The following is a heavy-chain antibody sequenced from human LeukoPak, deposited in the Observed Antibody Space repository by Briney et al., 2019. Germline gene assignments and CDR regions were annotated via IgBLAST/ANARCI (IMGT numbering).Heavy chain of an antibody. D-gene: IGHD6-13*01. CDR2: INPNSGGT. CDR1: GGTFSSYA. CDR3: ARVSGSSWGGDFDY. J-gene: IGHJ4*02. V-gene: IGHV1-2*06. Sequence: ASVKVSCKASGGTFSSYAISWVRQAPGQGLEWMGRINPNSGGTNYAQKFQGRVTMTRDTSISTAYMELSRLRSDDTAVYYCARVSGSSWGGDFDYWGQGTLVTVSS.